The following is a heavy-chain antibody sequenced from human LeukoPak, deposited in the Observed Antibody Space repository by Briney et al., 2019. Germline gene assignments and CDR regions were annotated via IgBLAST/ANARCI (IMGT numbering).Heavy chain of an antibody. V-gene: IGHV4-34*01. CDR3: ARLYDSNLIFDY. CDR2: INHSGST. J-gene: IGHJ4*02. D-gene: IGHD3-22*01. Sequence: PSETLSLTCAVYGGSFSGYYWSWIRQPPGKGLEWIGEINHSGSTNYNPSLKSRVTMSVDTSKNQFSLKLSSVTAADTAVYYCARLYDSNLIFDYWGQGTLVTVSS. CDR1: GGSFSGYY.